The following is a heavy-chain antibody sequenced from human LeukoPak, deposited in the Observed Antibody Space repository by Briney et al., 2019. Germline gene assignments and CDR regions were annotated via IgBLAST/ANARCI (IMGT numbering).Heavy chain of an antibody. D-gene: IGHD4-17*01. CDR1: GFTVSSNY. J-gene: IGHJ2*01. CDR2: IYSGGST. V-gene: IGHV3-53*01. Sequence: PGGSLRLSCAASGFTVSSNYMSWVRQAPGKGLEWVSVIYSGGSTYYADSVKGRFTISRDNSKNTLYLQMNSLRAEDTAVYYCAKDHYGDYAWYFDLWGRGTLVTVSS. CDR3: AKDHYGDYAWYFDL.